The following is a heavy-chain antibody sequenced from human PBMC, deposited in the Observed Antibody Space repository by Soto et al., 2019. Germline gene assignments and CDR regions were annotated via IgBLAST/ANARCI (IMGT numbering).Heavy chain of an antibody. Sequence: GGSLRLSCAASGFTFSSYAMSWVRQAPGKGLEWVSAISGSGGSTYYADSVKGRFTISRDNSKNTLYLQMNSLRAEDTAVYYCAKGPAGSLRTGTYYFDYWDQGTLVTVSS. CDR2: ISGSGGST. J-gene: IGHJ4*02. CDR3: AKGPAGSLRTGTYYFDY. D-gene: IGHD1-1*01. CDR1: GFTFSSYA. V-gene: IGHV3-23*01.